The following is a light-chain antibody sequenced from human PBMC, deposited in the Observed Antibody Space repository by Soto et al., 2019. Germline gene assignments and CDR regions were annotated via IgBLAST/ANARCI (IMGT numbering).Light chain of an antibody. CDR2: DSS. V-gene: IGKV3-11*01. CDR3: QQRSNWPLT. J-gene: IGKJ4*01. Sequence: EVMMSLSLATLSVYPGERATLSCRASQSVSSDLAWYHQKRGQAPRLLIYDSSNRATGIPARFSGSGSGTDFSLIISSLEPEDFAVYYCQQRSNWPLTFGGRSMVDIK. CDR1: QSVSSD.